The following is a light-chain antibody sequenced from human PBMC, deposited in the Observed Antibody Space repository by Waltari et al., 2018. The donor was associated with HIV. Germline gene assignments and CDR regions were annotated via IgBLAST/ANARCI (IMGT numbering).Light chain of an antibody. V-gene: IGLV1-44*01. Sequence: QSVLTQPPSASGTPGQRVTVSCSGSSSNIGSNNVTWFQQLPGTAPKLLIYSNTQRPSGVPDRLSVSKSGTSASLAITGLQSEDEAHYYCAACDDSLNGWVFGGGTKLTVL. J-gene: IGLJ3*02. CDR2: SNT. CDR1: SSNIGSNN. CDR3: AACDDSLNGWV.